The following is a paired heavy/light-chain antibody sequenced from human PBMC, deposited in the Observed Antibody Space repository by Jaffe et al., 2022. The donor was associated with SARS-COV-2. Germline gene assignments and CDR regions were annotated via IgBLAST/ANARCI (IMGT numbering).Light chain of an antibody. CDR3: QQRSNWPLT. CDR2: DAS. Sequence: EIVLTQSPATLSLSPGERATLSCRASQSVSNYLAWYQQKPGQAPRLLIYDASNRATGIPARFSGSGSGTDFTLTISSLEPGDFAVYYCQQRSNWPLTFGQGTKVGIK. CDR1: QSVSNY. J-gene: IGKJ1*01. V-gene: IGKV3-11*01.
Heavy chain of an antibody. Sequence: EGQLVESGGGLVQPGRSLRLSCVASRFMFDKYAMHWVRQTPGKGLEWVSGISWNSENIGYADSVRGRFTISRDNAKNSLYVEMKSLRPEDTALYYCVKDFHGSGSSPRRRGAFDIWGQGTMVTVSS. CDR2: ISWNSENI. D-gene: IGHD3-10*01. CDR3: VKDFHGSGSSPRRRGAFDI. CDR1: RFMFDKYA. J-gene: IGHJ3*02. V-gene: IGHV3-9*01.